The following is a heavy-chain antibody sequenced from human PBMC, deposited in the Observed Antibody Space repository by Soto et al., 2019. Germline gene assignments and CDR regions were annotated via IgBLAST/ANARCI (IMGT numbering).Heavy chain of an antibody. J-gene: IGHJ4*01. V-gene: IGHV3-7*01. D-gene: IGHD3-10*01. CDR3: ARDWGYGSGASVNPYLDS. CDR2: IKSDTSEK. CDR1: GCTFCYYW. Sequence: PWGSLRLSCAASGCTFCYYWMSWVRRPPGKGLGWLATIKSDTSEKKYVDSVQCRFTMSRDNAKNSVYLQMDSLRAEDTAVDTGARDWGYGSGASVNPYLDSWGRGTLVTVSS.